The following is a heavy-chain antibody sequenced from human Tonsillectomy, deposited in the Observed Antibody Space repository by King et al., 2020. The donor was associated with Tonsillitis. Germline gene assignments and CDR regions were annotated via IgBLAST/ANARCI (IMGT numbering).Heavy chain of an antibody. V-gene: IGHV4-59*02. J-gene: IGHJ4*02. D-gene: IGHD3-22*01. CDR1: GGSVSSYY. CDR3: ARGTYYYDRRQRYFDS. Sequence: QLQESGPGLVKPSETLSLTCTVSGGSVSSYYWSWIRQSPGKGLEWIGYIYYTGSTNYNPSLKRRVTISLDTPKNHFSLKLSSVPAADTAVYYCARGTYYYDRRQRYFDSWGQGSLVTVSS. CDR2: IYYTGST.